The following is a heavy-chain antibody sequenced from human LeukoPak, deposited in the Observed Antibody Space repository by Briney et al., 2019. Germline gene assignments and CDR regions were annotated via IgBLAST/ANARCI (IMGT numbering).Heavy chain of an antibody. D-gene: IGHD3-9*01. CDR3: ARDLNFDAFDI. CDR1: GYTFTNYY. CDR2: INPGGGNT. J-gene: IGHJ3*02. V-gene: IGHV1-46*01. Sequence: GASVKVSCKASGYTFTNYYIHWVRQAPGQGLEWMGLINPGGGNTNYAQNFQGRVTMTRDTSASTVYMQLSSLRSDDTAVYYCARDLNFDAFDIWGQGTMVTVSS.